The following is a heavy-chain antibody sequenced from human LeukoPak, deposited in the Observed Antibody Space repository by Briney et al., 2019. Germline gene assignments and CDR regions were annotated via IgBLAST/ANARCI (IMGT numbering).Heavy chain of an antibody. Sequence: PSETLSLTCTVSGGSISSSSYYWGWIRQPPGKGLEWIGSIYYSGSTYYNPSLKSRVTISVDTSKNQFSLKLSPVTAVDTAVYYCARSGGVVPAAKWFDPWGQGTLVTVSS. CDR2: IYYSGST. D-gene: IGHD2-2*01. V-gene: IGHV4-39*01. CDR3: ARSGGVVPAAKWFDP. J-gene: IGHJ5*02. CDR1: GGSISSSSYY.